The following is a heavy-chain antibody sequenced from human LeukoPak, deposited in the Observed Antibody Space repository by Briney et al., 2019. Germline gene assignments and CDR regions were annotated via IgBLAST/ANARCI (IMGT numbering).Heavy chain of an antibody. Sequence: ASVNVSCKASGGTFSSYAISWVRQATGQGLEWMGWMNPNSGNTGYAQKFQGRVTITRNTSISTAYMELSSLRSEDTAVYYCARDSSGNDYWGQGTLVTVSS. CDR1: GGTFSSYA. V-gene: IGHV1-8*03. J-gene: IGHJ4*02. D-gene: IGHD6-25*01. CDR3: ARDSSGNDY. CDR2: MNPNSGNT.